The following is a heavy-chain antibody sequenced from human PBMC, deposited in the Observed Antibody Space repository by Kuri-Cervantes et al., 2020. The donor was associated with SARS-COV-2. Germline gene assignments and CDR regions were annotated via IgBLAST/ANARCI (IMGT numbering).Heavy chain of an antibody. CDR1: GLSVSTSAMC. J-gene: IGHJ4*02. V-gene: IGHV2-70*01. D-gene: IGHD5-18*01. CDR3: ARMNTAMALDY. CDR2: IDWDDDK. Sequence: SGPTLVKPTQTLTRTCTLSGLSVSTSAMCVSWIRQPPGKALERLAHIDWDDDKYYSTSLKTRLTISKDTSKNQVVLTMTNMDPVDTATYYCARMNTAMALDYWGQGTLVTVSS.